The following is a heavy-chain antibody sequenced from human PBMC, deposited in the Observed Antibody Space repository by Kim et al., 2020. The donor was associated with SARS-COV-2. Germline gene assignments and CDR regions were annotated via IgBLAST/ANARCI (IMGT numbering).Heavy chain of an antibody. CDR3: ARGVAAGTRNYYYYYYMDV. CDR2: INHSGST. Sequence: SETLSLTCAVYGGSFSGYYWSWIRQPPGKGLEWIGEINHSGSTNYNPSLKSRVTISVDTSKNQFSLKLSSVTAADTAVYYCARGVAAGTRNYYYYYYMDVWGKGTTVTVSS. J-gene: IGHJ6*03. CDR1: GGSFSGYY. D-gene: IGHD6-13*01. V-gene: IGHV4-34*01.